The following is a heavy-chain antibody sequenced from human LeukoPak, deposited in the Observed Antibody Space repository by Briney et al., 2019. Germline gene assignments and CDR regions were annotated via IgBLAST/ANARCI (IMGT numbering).Heavy chain of an antibody. D-gene: IGHD1-26*01. V-gene: IGHV4-34*01. CDR3: ARYIVSYPHDAFDI. J-gene: IGHJ3*02. CDR1: GGSFSGYY. Sequence: SETLSLTCAVYGGSFSGYYWSWIRQPPGKGLEWIGEINHSGSTNYNPSLKSQVTISVDTSKKQFSLKLSSVTAADTAFYYCARYIVSYPHDAFDIWGQGTMVTVSS. CDR2: INHSGST.